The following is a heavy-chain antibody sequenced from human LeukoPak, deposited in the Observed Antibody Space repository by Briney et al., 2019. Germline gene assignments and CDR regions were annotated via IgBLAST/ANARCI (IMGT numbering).Heavy chain of an antibody. CDR2: ISSSSSYI. CDR3: ARVEYYYDSSGYYYDWFDP. CDR1: GFTFSSYS. J-gene: IGHJ5*02. Sequence: GGSLRLSCAASGFTFSSYSMNWVRQAPGKGLEWVSSISSSSSYIYYADSVKGRFTISRDNAKNSLYLQMNSLRAEDTAVYYCARVEYYYDSSGYYYDWFDPWGQGTLVTVSS. V-gene: IGHV3-21*01. D-gene: IGHD3-22*01.